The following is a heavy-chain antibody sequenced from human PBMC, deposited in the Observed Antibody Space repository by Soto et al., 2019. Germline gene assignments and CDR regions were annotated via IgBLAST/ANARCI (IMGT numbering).Heavy chain of an antibody. CDR3: AKSLSASPNYFFDS. J-gene: IGHJ4*02. V-gene: IGHV3-23*01. CDR1: GITFSTYA. Sequence: GGSLRLSCAASGITFSTYAMSWVRQAPGKGLEWVSAISGSGGSTYYADSVKGRFTISRDKSKNTLYLQMNSLRAEDTALYYCAKSLSASPNYFFDSWGQGTLVTVSS. CDR2: ISGSGGST. D-gene: IGHD1-1*01.